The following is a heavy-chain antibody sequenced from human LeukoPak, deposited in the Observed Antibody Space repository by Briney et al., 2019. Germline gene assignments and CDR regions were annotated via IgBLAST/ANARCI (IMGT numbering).Heavy chain of an antibody. V-gene: IGHV4-59*01. CDR3: ARFYGDYVSYFDY. CDR2: IYYSGST. J-gene: IGHJ4*02. D-gene: IGHD4-17*01. CDR1: GGSISSYY. Sequence: PSETLSLTCTVSGGSISSYYWSWIRQPPGNGLEWIGYIYYSGSTNYNPSLKSRVTISVDTSKNQFSLKLSSVTAADTAVYYCARFYGDYVSYFDYWGQGTLVTVSS.